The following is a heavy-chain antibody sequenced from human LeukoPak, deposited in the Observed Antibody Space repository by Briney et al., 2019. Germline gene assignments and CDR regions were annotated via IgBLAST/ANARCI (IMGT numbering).Heavy chain of an antibody. CDR1: GLTFSSYA. CDR3: AKRAHSTSWSGGY. Sequence: GGSLRLSCAASGLTFSSYAMTWVRQAPGKGLEWVSGISASGAGTYYADSVKGRFTISRDNSKNTLYLQVNSLRAEDTAVYYCAKRAHSTSWSGGYWGQGTLVTVSS. D-gene: IGHD6-13*01. J-gene: IGHJ4*02. CDR2: ISASGAGT. V-gene: IGHV3-23*01.